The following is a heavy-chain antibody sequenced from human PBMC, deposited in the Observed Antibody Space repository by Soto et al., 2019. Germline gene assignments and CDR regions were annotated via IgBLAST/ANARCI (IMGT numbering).Heavy chain of an antibody. CDR1: GYTFTSYG. CDR3: ARVGFCGGTSCYGEDYYYYMDV. Sequence: ASVKVSCKASGYTFTSYGISWVRQAPGQGLEWMGWISAYNGNTNYAQKLQGRVTMTTDTSTSTAYMELRSLRSDDTAVYYCARVGFCGGTSCYGEDYYYYMDVWGKGTTVTVSS. J-gene: IGHJ6*03. CDR2: ISAYNGNT. D-gene: IGHD2-2*01. V-gene: IGHV1-18*01.